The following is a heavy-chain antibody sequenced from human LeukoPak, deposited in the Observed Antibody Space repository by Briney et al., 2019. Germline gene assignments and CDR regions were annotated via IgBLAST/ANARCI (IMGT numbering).Heavy chain of an antibody. D-gene: IGHD3-22*01. CDR1: GFTFTIFG. CDR2: IDARSGIT. V-gene: IGHV3-48*04. J-gene: IGHJ3*02. Sequence: PGGSLRLSCAASGFTFTIFGLNWVRQAPGKVPEWVSYIDARSGITYYADSVQGRFTISRDNAKNSLYLQMNSLRAEDTAVYYCARVGYYYDSSGYREMGAFDIWGQGTMVTVSS. CDR3: ARVGYYYDSSGYREMGAFDI.